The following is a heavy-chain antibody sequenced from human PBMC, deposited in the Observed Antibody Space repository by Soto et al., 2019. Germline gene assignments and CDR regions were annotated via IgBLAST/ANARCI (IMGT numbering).Heavy chain of an antibody. D-gene: IGHD1-26*01. CDR2: IKQDGSEK. J-gene: IGHJ4*02. CDR3: AHYSGSYGVVS. V-gene: IGHV3-7*01. CDR1: GFTFSEYW. Sequence: EVQLVESGGGLVQPGGSLRLSCAASGFTFSEYWMSWFRQAPGKGLEWVANIKQDGSEKPYLDSVRGRFTISRDNTKNALYLQMNSLRVEDTALYYCAHYSGSYGVVSWGQGTRVTVSS.